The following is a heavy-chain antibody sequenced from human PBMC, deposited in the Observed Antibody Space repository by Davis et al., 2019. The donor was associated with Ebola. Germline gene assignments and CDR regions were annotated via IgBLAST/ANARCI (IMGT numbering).Heavy chain of an antibody. CDR1: GFTFSSYG. J-gene: IGHJ4*02. V-gene: IGHV3-30*02. CDR3: AKIEGIAVAGGVGY. Sequence: GESLKISCAASGFTFSSYGMHWVRQAPGKGLEWVAFIRYDGSNKYYADSVKGRFTISRDNSKNTLYLQMNSLRAEDTAVYYCAKIEGIAVAGGVGYWGQGTLVTVSS. CDR2: IRYDGSNK. D-gene: IGHD6-19*01.